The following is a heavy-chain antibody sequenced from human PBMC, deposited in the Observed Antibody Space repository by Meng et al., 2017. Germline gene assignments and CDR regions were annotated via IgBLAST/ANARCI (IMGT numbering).Heavy chain of an antibody. D-gene: IGHD4-17*01. CDR3: ARSEGATVTPGDYYYYGMDV. J-gene: IGHJ6*02. Sequence: SETLSLTCIVSGGSISSYYWSWIRQPPGKGLEWIGYISDSGTTKYNPSLTSRVIISVDTSKSQFSLKLSSVTAADTAVYYCARSEGATVTPGDYYYYGMDVWGQGTTVTVSS. V-gene: IGHV4-59*01. CDR2: ISDSGTT. CDR1: GGSISSYY.